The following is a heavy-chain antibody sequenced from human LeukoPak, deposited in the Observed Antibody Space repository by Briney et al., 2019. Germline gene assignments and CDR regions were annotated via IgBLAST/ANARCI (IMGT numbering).Heavy chain of an antibody. J-gene: IGHJ5*02. CDR1: GGTFSSYA. Sequence: SVKASCKASGGTFSSYAISWVRQAPGQGLEWMGGIIPIFGTANYAQKFQGRVTITADESTSTAYMELSSLRSEDTAVYYCARDKGYCTNGVCYDWFDPWGQGTLDTVSS. CDR2: IIPIFGTA. V-gene: IGHV1-69*13. CDR3: ARDKGYCTNGVCYDWFDP. D-gene: IGHD2-8*01.